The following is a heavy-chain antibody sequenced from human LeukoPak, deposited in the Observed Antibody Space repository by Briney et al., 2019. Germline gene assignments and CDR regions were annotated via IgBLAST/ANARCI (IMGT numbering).Heavy chain of an antibody. CDR2: IYYSGNT. V-gene: IGHV4-59*11. CDR3: ARIQHKTIFFDY. CDR1: GGSITTHH. J-gene: IGHJ4*02. Sequence: SETLSLTCTVSGGSITTHHWSWIRQPPGKGLEWIGYIYYSGNTNYNPSLKSRVTMTIDTSKIQFALKLNSVTAADTAIYYCARIQHKTIFFDYWGQGILVTVS.